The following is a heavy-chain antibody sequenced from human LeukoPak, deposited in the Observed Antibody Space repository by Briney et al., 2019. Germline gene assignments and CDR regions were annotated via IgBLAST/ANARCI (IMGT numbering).Heavy chain of an antibody. CDR3: AREPPYNSDAFDI. CDR2: ISGSGGST. D-gene: IGHD5-24*01. J-gene: IGHJ3*02. CDR1: GFTFSSYA. Sequence: GGSLRLSCAASGFTFSSYAMSWVRQAPGKGLEWVSVISGSGGSTYYANSVKGRFTISRDNSKNTLYLQMNSLRAEDTAVYYCAREPPYNSDAFDIWGQGTMVTVSS. V-gene: IGHV3-23*01.